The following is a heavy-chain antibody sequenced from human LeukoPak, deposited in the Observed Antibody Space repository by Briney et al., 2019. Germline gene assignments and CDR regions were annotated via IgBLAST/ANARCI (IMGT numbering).Heavy chain of an antibody. J-gene: IGHJ4*02. D-gene: IGHD5-18*01. CDR3: ARGRPGQLWSHVVDY. CDR2: IYYSGST. CDR1: GGSISSSSYY. V-gene: IGHV4-39*07. Sequence: PSETLSLTCTVSGGSISSSSYYWGWIRRPPGKGLEWIGSIYYSGSTYYNPSLKSRVTISVDTSKNQFSLKLSSVTAADTAVYYCARGRPGQLWSHVVDYWGQGTLVTVSS.